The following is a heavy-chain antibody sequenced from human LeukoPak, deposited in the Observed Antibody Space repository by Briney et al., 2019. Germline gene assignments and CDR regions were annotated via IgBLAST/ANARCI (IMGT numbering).Heavy chain of an antibody. V-gene: IGHV1-46*01. CDR1: GYTFTSYY. CDR2: INPSGGST. D-gene: IGHD1-26*01. CDR3: AAIVGATRWFDP. J-gene: IGHJ5*02. Sequence: ASVKVSCKASGYTFTSYYMHWVRQAPGQGLEWMVIINPSGGSTSYAQKFQGRVTMTRDTSTSTVYMELSSLRSEDTAVYYCAAIVGATRWFDPWGQGTLVTVSS.